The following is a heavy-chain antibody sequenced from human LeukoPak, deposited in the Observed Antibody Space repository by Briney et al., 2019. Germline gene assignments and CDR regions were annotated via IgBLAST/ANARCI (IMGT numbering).Heavy chain of an antibody. V-gene: IGHV4-38-2*02. CDR1: GYSISSGYY. CDR2: IYHSGST. J-gene: IGHJ4*02. CDR3: ASGSGSPG. Sequence: PSETLSLTCTVSGYSISSGYYWGWIRQPPGKGLEWIGSIYHSGSTYYNPSLKSRVTISVDTSKNQFSLKLSSVTAADTAVYYCASGSGSPGWGQGTLVTVSS. D-gene: IGHD1-26*01.